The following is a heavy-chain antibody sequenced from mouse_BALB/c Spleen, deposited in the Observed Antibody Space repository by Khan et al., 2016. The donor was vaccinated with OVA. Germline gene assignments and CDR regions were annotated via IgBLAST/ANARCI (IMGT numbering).Heavy chain of an antibody. CDR2: ISYSGST. Sequence: QLEESGPGLVKPSQSLSLTCTVTGYSITSGYGWNWIRQFPGNKLEWMGYISYSGSTNYNPSLKSRISITRDTSKNQSFLQLNSVTTEDTATYYCDRTARIKYWGQGTTLTVSS. J-gene: IGHJ2*01. CDR3: DRTARIKY. V-gene: IGHV3-2*02. D-gene: IGHD1-2*01. CDR1: GYSITSGYG.